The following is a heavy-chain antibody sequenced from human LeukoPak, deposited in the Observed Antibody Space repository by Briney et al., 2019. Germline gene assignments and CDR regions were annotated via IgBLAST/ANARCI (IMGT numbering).Heavy chain of an antibody. D-gene: IGHD4-17*01. CDR1: GYTFTSYD. CDR3: ARDGVDYGDYGPRWFDP. Sequence: SCKASGYTFTSYDINWVRQAPGKGLEWVAVIWYDGSNKYYADSVKGRFTISRDNSKNTLYLQMNSLRAEDTAVYYCARDGVDYGDYGPRWFDPWGQGTLVTVSS. CDR2: IWYDGSNK. V-gene: IGHV3-33*01. J-gene: IGHJ5*02.